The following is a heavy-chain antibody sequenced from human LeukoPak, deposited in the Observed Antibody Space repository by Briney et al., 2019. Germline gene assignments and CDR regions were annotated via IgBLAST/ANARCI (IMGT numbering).Heavy chain of an antibody. CDR1: GYTFTSYD. CDR3: ARDSPYSYGGYYYYYYMDV. J-gene: IGHJ6*03. V-gene: IGHV1-8*01. CDR2: MNPNSGNT. Sequence: ASVKVSCKASGYTFTSYDINWVRQATGQGLEWVGWMNPNSGNTGYAQKFQGRVTMTRNTSISTAYMELSSLRSEDTAVYYCARDSPYSYGGYYYYYYMDVWGKGTTVTVSS. D-gene: IGHD5-18*01.